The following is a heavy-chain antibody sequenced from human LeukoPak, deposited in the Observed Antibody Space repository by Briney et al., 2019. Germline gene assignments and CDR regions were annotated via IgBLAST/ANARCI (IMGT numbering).Heavy chain of an antibody. J-gene: IGHJ4*02. CDR3: ARALVSDYSNYAADY. CDR2: INPNSGGT. Sequence: ASVKVSCKASGYTFTGYYMHWVRQAPGQGLEWMGWINPNSGGTNYAQKFQGRVTMTRDTSISTAYMELSRLRSDDTAVYYCARALVSDYSNYAADYWGQGTLVTVSS. V-gene: IGHV1-2*02. CDR1: GYTFTGYY. D-gene: IGHD4-11*01.